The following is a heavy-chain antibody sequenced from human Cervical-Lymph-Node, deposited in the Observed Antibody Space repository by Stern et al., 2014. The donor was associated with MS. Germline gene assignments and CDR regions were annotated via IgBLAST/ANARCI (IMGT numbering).Heavy chain of an antibody. CDR3: ARGVVAVAATTRVTRLSYGMDV. CDR1: GYTFTNSG. J-gene: IGHJ6*02. Sequence: VQLVESGAEVKKPGASVKVSCKASGYTFTNSGIRWVRQAPGQGLEWMGWINAYNSNTNYAQQFQGRVTMSTDTSTSTAYMEMRSLRSVDTAVYYCARGVVAVAATTRVTRLSYGMDVWGQGTTVTVSS. D-gene: IGHD6-19*01. CDR2: INAYNSNT. V-gene: IGHV1-18*01.